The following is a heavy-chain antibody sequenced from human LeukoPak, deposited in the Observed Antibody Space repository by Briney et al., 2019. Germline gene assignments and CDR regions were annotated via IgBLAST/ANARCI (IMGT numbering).Heavy chain of an antibody. D-gene: IGHD2-2*01. CDR3: ARAAHCSSTSCLYYFDY. V-gene: IGHV4-39*07. CDR1: GGSISSSSYY. Sequence: PSETLSLTCTVSGGSISSSSYYWGWIRQPPGKGLEWIGSIYYSGSTNYNPSLKSRVTISVDTSKNQFSLKLSSVTAADTAVYYCARAAHCSSTSCLYYFDYWGQGTLVTVSS. J-gene: IGHJ4*02. CDR2: IYYSGST.